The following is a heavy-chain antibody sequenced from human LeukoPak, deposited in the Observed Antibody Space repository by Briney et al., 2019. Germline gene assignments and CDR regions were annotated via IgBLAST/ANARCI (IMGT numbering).Heavy chain of an antibody. CDR2: INAGNGNT. Sequence: GASVKVSCKASGYTFTSYAMHWVRQAPGQSLEWMGWINAGNGNTKYSQKFQGRVTITRDTSASTAYMELSSLRSEDTAVYYCARDRVVPAAILFGYWGQGTLVTVSS. CDR3: ARDRVVPAAILFGY. D-gene: IGHD2-2*01. V-gene: IGHV1-3*01. CDR1: GYTFTSYA. J-gene: IGHJ4*02.